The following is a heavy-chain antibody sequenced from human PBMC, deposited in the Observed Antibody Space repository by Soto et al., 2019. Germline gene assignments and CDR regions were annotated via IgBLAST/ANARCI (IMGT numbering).Heavy chain of an antibody. J-gene: IGHJ4*02. CDR1: GFTFSSYA. CDR3: ARLDKFNGGWS. CDR2: VSHDGKSG. V-gene: IGHV3-30*14. D-gene: IGHD6-19*01. Sequence: QVQLVESGGGVVQPGRSLRLSCAASGFTFSSYAMHWVRRAPGKGLEWVAAVSHDGKSGFYADSVSGRFTVSRDNSNSLVYLQMDRVRPEVTALFYCARLDKFNGGWSWGQGTAVTVSS.